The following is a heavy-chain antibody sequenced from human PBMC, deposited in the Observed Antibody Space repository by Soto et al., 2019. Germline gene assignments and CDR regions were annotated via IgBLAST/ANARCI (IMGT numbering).Heavy chain of an antibody. CDR2: VYNTGGT. D-gene: IGHD1-1*01. Sequence: QVHLQQSGPGLVKPSETLSLTCTVSSGPSSSHNWGWIRQSPGRGLEWIGYVYNTGGTSYNPSLKSRVTISADTSANHISLTLSSVTAADTAIYYCVRQGIGNRHGLVDVWGQGTTVSVSS. V-gene: IGHV4-59*08. CDR3: VRQGIGNRHGLVDV. J-gene: IGHJ6*02. CDR1: SGPSSSHN.